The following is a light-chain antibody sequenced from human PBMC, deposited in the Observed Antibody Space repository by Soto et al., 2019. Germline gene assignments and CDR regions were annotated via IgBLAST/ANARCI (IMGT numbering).Light chain of an antibody. CDR1: SGHSSYA. J-gene: IGLJ1*01. Sequence: QLVLTQSPSASASLGASVKLTCTLSSGHSSYAIAWHQQQPEKGPRYLMKLNSDGSHSKGDAIPDRFSGSSSGAERYLTISSLQSEDEADYYCQTWGTGPFVFGTGTKLTVL. CDR2: LNSDGSH. CDR3: QTWGTGPFV. V-gene: IGLV4-69*01.